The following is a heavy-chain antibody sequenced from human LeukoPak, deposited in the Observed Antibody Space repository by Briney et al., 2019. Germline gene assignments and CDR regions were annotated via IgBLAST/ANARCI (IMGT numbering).Heavy chain of an antibody. J-gene: IGHJ4*02. D-gene: IGHD4-11*01. V-gene: IGHV4-61*02. CDR2: ICASGST. CDR1: GGSISSGSYC. CDR3: ARGLSNLEY. Sequence: SETLSLTCTVSGGSISSGSYCWSWIPQPAGKGLEWIGRICASGSTNYNPSLKSRVTISVDTSKNQFSMKLSSVTAADTAVYYCARGLSNLEYWGQGTLVTVSS.